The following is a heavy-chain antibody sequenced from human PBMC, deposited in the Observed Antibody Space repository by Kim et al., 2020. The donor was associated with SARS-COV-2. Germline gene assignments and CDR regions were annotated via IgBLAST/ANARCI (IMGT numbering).Heavy chain of an antibody. CDR3: AASFRGRSAFDY. J-gene: IGHJ4*02. D-gene: IGHD3-10*01. CDR2: IVVGSGNT. CDR1: GFTFTSSA. V-gene: IGHV1-58*02. Sequence: SVKVSCKASGFTFTSSAMQWVRQARGQRLEWIGWIVVGSGNTNYAQKFQERVTITRDMSTSTAYMELSSLRSEDTAVYYCAASFRGRSAFDYWGQGTLVTVSS.